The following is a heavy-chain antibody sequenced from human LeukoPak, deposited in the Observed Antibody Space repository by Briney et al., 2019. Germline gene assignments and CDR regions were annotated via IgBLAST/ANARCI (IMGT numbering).Heavy chain of an antibody. V-gene: IGHV4-4*07. CDR2: IYTSGST. J-gene: IGHJ4*02. D-gene: IGHD3-22*01. CDR1: GGSISSYY. CDR3: ARDLAYYDSSGYYGYYFDY. Sequence: PSETLSLTCTVSGGSISSYYWSWIRQPAGKGLEWIGRIYTSGSTNYNPPLKSRVTMSVDTSKNQFSLKLSSVTAADTAVYYCARDLAYYDSSGYYGYYFDYWGQGTLVTVSS.